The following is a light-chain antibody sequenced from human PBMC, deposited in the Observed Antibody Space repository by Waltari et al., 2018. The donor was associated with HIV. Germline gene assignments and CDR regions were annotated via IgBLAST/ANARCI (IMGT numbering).Light chain of an antibody. CDR2: KAS. V-gene: IGKV1-5*03. Sequence: DIQMTQSPYTLSASSGDRVTINCRASQNVSSWLAWYQQKSGKAPKLLIYKASALEFGVPSRFSGSGSGADFTLVISSLQPDDFATYYCQQYTTFPWTFGQGTKVEIK. J-gene: IGKJ1*01. CDR1: QNVSSW. CDR3: QQYTTFPWT.